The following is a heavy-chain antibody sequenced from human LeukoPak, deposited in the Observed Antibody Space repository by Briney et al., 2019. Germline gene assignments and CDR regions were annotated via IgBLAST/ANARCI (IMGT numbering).Heavy chain of an antibody. Sequence: GSLRLSCAASGFTFSRHNMNWVRQAPGKGLEWIGRFYISGSTNNNPSLKSRVTMSLDTSKKQFSLNLTSVTAADTAVYYCARGWFSSREGDAFDVWGQGTMVTVSS. J-gene: IGHJ3*01. CDR2: FYISGST. D-gene: IGHD6-19*01. CDR3: ARGWFSSREGDAFDV. V-gene: IGHV4-59*10. CDR1: GFTFSRHN.